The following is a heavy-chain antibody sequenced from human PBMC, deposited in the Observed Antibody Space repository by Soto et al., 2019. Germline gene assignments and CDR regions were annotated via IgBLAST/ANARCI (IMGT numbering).Heavy chain of an antibody. V-gene: IGHV1-18*01. D-gene: IGHD6-19*01. Sequence: ASVKVSCKASGYTFTLFGIIWVRQAPGQGLEWMGWISAYNGNTNYAQKLQGRVTMTTDTSTSTAYMELRSLRSDDTAVYYCARNEVYSSGLNSWGQGTLVTVSS. CDR1: GYTFTLFG. CDR2: ISAYNGNT. CDR3: ARNEVYSSGLNS. J-gene: IGHJ4*02.